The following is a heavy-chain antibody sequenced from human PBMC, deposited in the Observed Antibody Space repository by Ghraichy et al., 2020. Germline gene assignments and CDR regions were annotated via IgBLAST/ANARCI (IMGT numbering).Heavy chain of an antibody. CDR3: ARAKSGYSLGGIDY. D-gene: IGHD5-12*01. CDR2: IHHTGSV. Sequence: SETLSLTCTVSGDSISRSGYYWSWIRQPPGKGLEWIAYIHHTGSVYYNSSLKSRVTMSVDTSENQFSLKLSSMTDADTAVYYCARAKSGYSLGGIDYWGQGTLVAVSS. CDR1: GDSISRSGYY. V-gene: IGHV4-31*03. J-gene: IGHJ4*02.